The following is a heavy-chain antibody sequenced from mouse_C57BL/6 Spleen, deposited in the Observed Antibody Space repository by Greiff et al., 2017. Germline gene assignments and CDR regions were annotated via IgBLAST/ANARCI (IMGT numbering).Heavy chain of an antibody. D-gene: IGHD2-4*01. V-gene: IGHV3-6*01. J-gene: IGHJ3*01. CDR1: GYSITSGYY. CDR3: ARGRYDYDAWFAY. Sequence: EVKLVESGPGLVKPSQSLSLTCSVTGYSITSGYYWNWIRQFPGNKLEWMGYISYDGSNNYNPSLKNRISITRDTSKNQCFLKLNSVTTEDTATYDCARGRYDYDAWFAYWGQGTLVTVSA. CDR2: ISYDGSN.